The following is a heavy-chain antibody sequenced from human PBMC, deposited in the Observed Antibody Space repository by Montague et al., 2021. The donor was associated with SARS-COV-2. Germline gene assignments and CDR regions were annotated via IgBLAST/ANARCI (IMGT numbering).Heavy chain of an antibody. J-gene: IGHJ3*02. CDR3: ARGRGGYYDSSGYYRTGGAFDI. CDR1: DDSISIGTYY. V-gene: IGHV4-61*02. Sequence: TLSLTCTVSDDSISIGTYYWSWIRQPAGKGLEWIGRIYTSGGTNYNPSLKSRVAISVDTSKNQFSLKLSSVTAADTAVYYCARGRGGYYDSSGYYRTGGAFDIWGQGTMVTVSS. CDR2: IYTSGGT. D-gene: IGHD3-22*01.